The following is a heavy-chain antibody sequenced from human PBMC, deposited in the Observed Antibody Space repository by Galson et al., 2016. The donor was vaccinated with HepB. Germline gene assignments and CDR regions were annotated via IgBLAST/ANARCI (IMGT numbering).Heavy chain of an antibody. D-gene: IGHD2-8*02. CDR2: ITHEGDPI. V-gene: IGHV3-30*04. CDR1: RGSLTGYN. J-gene: IGHJ5*02. Sequence: SLRLSCAASRGSLTGYNVNWARQGPGQGLHWLAHITHEGDPIYNTDYVRGRFTISRDDSQRTAALQMDSLGSDETGVYYCAGIGRGFTGGNGFDPWGQGTLVIVSS. CDR3: AGIGRGFTGGNGFDP.